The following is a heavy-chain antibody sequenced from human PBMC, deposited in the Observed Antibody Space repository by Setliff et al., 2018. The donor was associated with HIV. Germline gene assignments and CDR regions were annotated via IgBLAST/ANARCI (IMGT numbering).Heavy chain of an antibody. D-gene: IGHD6-25*01. CDR1: GFTFSNYA. CDR2: ISGSGGST. J-gene: IGHJ4*02. Sequence: GGSLRLSCAASGFTFSNYAMSWVRQAPGKGLEWISGISGSGGSTYYADSVKGRFTISRDNSKNTLYLQMNSLRAEDTAVYYCAKDQSSAGYYFDSWGQGTLVTV. V-gene: IGHV3-23*01. CDR3: AKDQSSAGYYFDS.